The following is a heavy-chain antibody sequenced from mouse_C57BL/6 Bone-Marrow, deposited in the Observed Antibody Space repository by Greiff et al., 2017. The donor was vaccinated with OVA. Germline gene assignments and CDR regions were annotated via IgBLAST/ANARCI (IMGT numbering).Heavy chain of an antibody. J-gene: IGHJ4*01. Sequence: VQVVESGPGLVAPSQSLSITCTVSGFSLTSYGVDWVRQPPGKGLEWLGVIWGGGSTNYNSALMSRLSISKDNSKSQVFIKMNSLQTDDTAMYYGAKHQSYDGYSYYAMDYWGQGTSVTVSS. CDR3: AKHQSYDGYSYYAMDY. CDR1: GFSLTSYG. D-gene: IGHD2-3*01. V-gene: IGHV2-9*01. CDR2: IWGGGST.